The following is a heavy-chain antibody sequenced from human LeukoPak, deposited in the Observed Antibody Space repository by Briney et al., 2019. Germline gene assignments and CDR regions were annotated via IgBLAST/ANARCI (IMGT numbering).Heavy chain of an antibody. V-gene: IGHV4-39*01. J-gene: IGHJ4*02. Sequence: SETLSLTCTVSGGSISSSSYYWGWIRQPPGKGLEWIGSIYYSGSTYYNPSLKSRVTISVDTSKNQFSLKLSSVTAADTAVYYCARSDVRFLEWLLYHFDYWGQGTLVTVSS. D-gene: IGHD3-3*01. CDR1: GGSISSSSYY. CDR3: ARSDVRFLEWLLYHFDY. CDR2: IYYSGST.